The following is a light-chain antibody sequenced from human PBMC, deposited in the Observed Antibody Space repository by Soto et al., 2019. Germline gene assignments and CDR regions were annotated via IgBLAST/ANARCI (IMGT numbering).Light chain of an antibody. J-gene: IGKJ3*01. CDR3: QQLNNYPFT. CDR1: QGISSY. Sequence: DIQLTQSPSFLSASVGDRVTITCRASQGISSYLAWYQQKPGKAPKLLIYAASSLQSGVTSRFSGSGSGTEFTLTISSLQPEDFASYYCQQLNNYPFTFGPGTKVDIK. CDR2: AAS. V-gene: IGKV1-9*01.